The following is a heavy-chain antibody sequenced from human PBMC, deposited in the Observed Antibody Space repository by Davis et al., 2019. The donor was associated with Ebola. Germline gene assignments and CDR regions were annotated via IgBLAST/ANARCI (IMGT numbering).Heavy chain of an antibody. V-gene: IGHV3-72*01. D-gene: IGHD1-26*01. CDR1: GFTLSDHY. J-gene: IGHJ4*02. CDR3: ASSPYTGNDSPYYFDS. CDR2: TRNRANSYTT. Sequence: PGGSLRLSCAASGFTLSDHYMDWVRQAPGKGLQWVGHTRNRANSYTTEYAASVKGRFTISRDDSKNSLYLQMNSLRTEDTALYYCASSPYTGNDSPYYFDSWGQGTLVTVSS.